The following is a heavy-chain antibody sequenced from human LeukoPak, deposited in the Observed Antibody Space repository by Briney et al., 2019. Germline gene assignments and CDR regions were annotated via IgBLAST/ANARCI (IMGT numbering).Heavy chain of an antibody. D-gene: IGHD6-6*01. J-gene: IGHJ4*02. CDR3: ARGLHSASSGRVFDY. CDR2: VGSSGTPI. V-gene: IGHV3-11*04. CDR1: GFTFSDYQ. Sequence: GGSLRLSCAASGFTFSDYQMSWLRQAPGKGLECISYVGSSGTPIYYADSVKGRFTISRDNAKNSLYLQMNSLRAEDTAVYYCARGLHSASSGRVFDYWGQGSLVTVSS.